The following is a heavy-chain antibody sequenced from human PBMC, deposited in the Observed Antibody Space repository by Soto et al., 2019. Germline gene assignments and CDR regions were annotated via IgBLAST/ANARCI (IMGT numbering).Heavy chain of an antibody. Sequence: EVQLLESGGGLVQPGGSLRLSCAASGFTFSSYAMSWVRQAPGKGLEWVSAISGSGGSTYYADSVKGRFTISRDNSKKTLYLQMNSLRAEDTAVYYCAKDQGLGYSYGYADYWGQGTMVTVSS. J-gene: IGHJ4*02. CDR3: AKDQGLGYSYGYADY. CDR2: ISGSGGST. V-gene: IGHV3-23*01. CDR1: GFTFSSYA. D-gene: IGHD5-18*01.